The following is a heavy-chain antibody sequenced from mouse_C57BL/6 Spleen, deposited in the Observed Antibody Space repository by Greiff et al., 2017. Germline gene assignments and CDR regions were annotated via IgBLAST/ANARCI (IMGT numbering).Heavy chain of an antibody. Sequence: EVQLQQSGPELVKPGASVKISCKASGYSFTGYYMNWVKQSPEKSLEWIGEVNPSTGGTTYNQKFQAKATLTVDKSSSTASMQLKSLTSEDSAVYYCARKSNGFDYWGQGTTLTVSS. CDR1: GYSFTGYY. CDR3: ARKSNGFDY. CDR2: VNPSTGGT. V-gene: IGHV1-42*01. J-gene: IGHJ2*01. D-gene: IGHD2-5*01.